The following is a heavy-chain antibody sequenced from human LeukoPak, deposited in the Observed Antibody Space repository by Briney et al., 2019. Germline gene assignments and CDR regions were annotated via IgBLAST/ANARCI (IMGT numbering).Heavy chain of an antibody. CDR1: GGSFSGYY. CDR3: ASQKYYYDSSGREFDY. V-gene: IGHV4-34*01. Sequence: SETLSLTCAVYGGSFSGYYWSWIRQPPGKGLEWIGEINHSGSTNYNPSLKSRVTISVDTSKNQFSLKLSSVTAADTAVYYCASQKYYYDSSGREFDYWGQGTLVTVSS. J-gene: IGHJ4*02. CDR2: INHSGST. D-gene: IGHD3-22*01.